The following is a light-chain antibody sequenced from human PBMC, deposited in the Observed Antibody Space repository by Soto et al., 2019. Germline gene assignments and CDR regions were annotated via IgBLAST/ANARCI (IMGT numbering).Light chain of an antibody. J-gene: IGLJ2*01. CDR1: SSDVGGYNY. V-gene: IGLV2-14*01. Sequence: QSVLTQPASVSGSPGQSITISCTGTSSDVGGYNYVSWYQQHPGKAPRLIIYEVSRRPSGISNRLSGSKSGNTASLTISGLQAVDEADYYCAAWDDSLNGPNVVFGGGTKLTVL. CDR2: EVS. CDR3: AAWDDSLNGPNVV.